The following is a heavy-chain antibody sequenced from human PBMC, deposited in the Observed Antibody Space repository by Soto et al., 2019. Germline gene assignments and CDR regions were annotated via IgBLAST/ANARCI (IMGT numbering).Heavy chain of an antibody. D-gene: IGHD1-7*01. CDR3: ARSIPGTTSFDS. V-gene: IGHV3-72*01. CDR2: SRDKGNSYST. CDR1: GFSFSDYY. J-gene: IGHJ4*02. Sequence: EVHLVESGGGLVQPGGSLRLSCAGSGFSFSDYYIDWVRQAPGKGLEWVGRSRDKGNSYSTDYVAAVKGRFTVSRDTSKNSLYLQMNSLKADDTALYYCARSIPGTTSFDSWGQGTLVTVSS.